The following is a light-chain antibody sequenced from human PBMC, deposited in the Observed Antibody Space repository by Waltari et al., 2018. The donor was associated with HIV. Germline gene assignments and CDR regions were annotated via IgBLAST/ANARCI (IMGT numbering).Light chain of an antibody. CDR3: QSADSSGTWV. V-gene: IGLV3-25*03. Sequence: SYELTQPPSVSVSPGQTARITCSGDALPKQYAYWYQQKPGQAPVAVIYKDSERPSGIPERFSGSSSGTTVTLTISGVQAEDEADYYCQSADSSGTWVFGGGTELTVL. CDR2: KDS. CDR1: ALPKQY. J-gene: IGLJ3*02.